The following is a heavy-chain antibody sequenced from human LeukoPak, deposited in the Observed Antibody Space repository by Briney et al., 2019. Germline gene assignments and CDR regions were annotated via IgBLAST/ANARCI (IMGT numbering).Heavy chain of an antibody. J-gene: IGHJ5*02. CDR2: IYYSGST. CDR3: ARHDARNWFDP. V-gene: IGHV4-59*08. Sequence: SESLSLTCTVSGGSISSYYWSWIRQPPGKGLEWIGYIYYSGSTNYNPSLKSRVTISVDTSKNQFSLKLSSVTAADTAVYYCARHDARNWFDPWGQGTLVTVSS. CDR1: GGSISSYY.